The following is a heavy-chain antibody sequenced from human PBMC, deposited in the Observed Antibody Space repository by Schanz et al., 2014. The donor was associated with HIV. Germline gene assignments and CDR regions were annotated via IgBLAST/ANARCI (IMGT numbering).Heavy chain of an antibody. J-gene: IGHJ3*02. V-gene: IGHV3-33*08. D-gene: IGHD6-19*01. Sequence: VQLVVSGGGLVKPGGSLRLSCAASGFTFSNAWMSWVRQAPGKGLEWVALIWYDGSQKYYADSVKGRFTISRDNSKKTVNLQMNSLRVEDTAIYYCARSPDWAGTDAFDIWGQGTMVTVSS. CDR1: GFTFSNAW. CDR3: ARSPDWAGTDAFDI. CDR2: IWYDGSQK.